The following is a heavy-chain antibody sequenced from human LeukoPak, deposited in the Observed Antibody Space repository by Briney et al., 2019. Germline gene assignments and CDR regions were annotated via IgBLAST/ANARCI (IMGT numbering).Heavy chain of an antibody. CDR3: ARELDYYDSITCSN. D-gene: IGHD3-22*01. Sequence: GGSLRLSCAASGFTFSSYSMNWVRQAPGKGLEWVSSISSSSSYIYYADSVKGRFTISRDNAKNSLYLQMNSLRAEDTAVYYCARELDYYDSITCSNWGQGTLVTVSS. J-gene: IGHJ4*02. CDR2: ISSSSSYI. V-gene: IGHV3-21*01. CDR1: GFTFSSYS.